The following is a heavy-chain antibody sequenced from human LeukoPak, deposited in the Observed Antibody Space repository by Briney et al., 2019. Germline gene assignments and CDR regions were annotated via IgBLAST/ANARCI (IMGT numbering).Heavy chain of an antibody. Sequence: SETLSLTCTVSGGSISSYYWSWIRQPPGKGLEWIGYIYYSGSTNYDPSLKSRVTISVDTSKNQFSLKLSSVTAADTAVYYCARDPGSYGMDVWGQGTTVTVSS. CDR2: IYYSGST. V-gene: IGHV4-59*01. J-gene: IGHJ6*02. CDR1: GGSISSYY. CDR3: ARDPGSYGMDV. D-gene: IGHD1-26*01.